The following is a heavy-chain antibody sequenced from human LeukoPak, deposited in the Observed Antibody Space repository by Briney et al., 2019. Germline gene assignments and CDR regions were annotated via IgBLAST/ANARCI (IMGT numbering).Heavy chain of an antibody. CDR3: AKDTNYGSGGFDY. D-gene: IGHD3-10*01. CDR1: GFTFDDYA. V-gene: IGHV3-9*01. J-gene: IGHJ4*02. Sequence: GGSLRLSCAASGFTFDDYAMHWVRQAPGKGLGWVSGISWNSGSIGYADSVKGRFTISRDNAKNSLYLQMNSLRAEDTALYYCAKDTNYGSGGFDYWGQGTLVTVSS. CDR2: ISWNSGSI.